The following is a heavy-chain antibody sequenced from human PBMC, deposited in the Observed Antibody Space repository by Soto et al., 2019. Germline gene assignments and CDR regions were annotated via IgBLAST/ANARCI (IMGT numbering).Heavy chain of an antibody. V-gene: IGHV3-15*01. CDR2: IKSKTDGGTT. CDR1: GITFGSRA. Sequence: EVQLLESGGDLVQPGGSLRLSCVASGITFGSRAMSWVRQAPGKGLEWVGRIKSKTDGGTTDYAAPVKGRFTISRDDSKNTLYLQMNSLKTEDTAVYYSYYYDSSGSDYWGQGTLVTVSS. D-gene: IGHD3-22*01. J-gene: IGHJ4*02. CDR3: YYYDSSGSDY.